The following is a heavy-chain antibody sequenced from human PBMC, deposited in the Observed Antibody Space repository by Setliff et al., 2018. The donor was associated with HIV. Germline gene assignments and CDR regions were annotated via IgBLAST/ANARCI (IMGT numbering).Heavy chain of an antibody. J-gene: IGHJ4*02. V-gene: IGHV4-39*07. CDR3: AREVRWELPQGFDH. CDR2: IAYTGSG. CDR1: GGSLSSRNFY. D-gene: IGHD1-26*01. Sequence: LSLTCTVSGGSLSSRNFYWGWIRQPPGKGLEWIGSIAYTGSGYYNSSLKSRVTISVDTSRNECSLKLTSVTAADTAVYYCAREVRWELPQGFDHWGQGSQVTVSS.